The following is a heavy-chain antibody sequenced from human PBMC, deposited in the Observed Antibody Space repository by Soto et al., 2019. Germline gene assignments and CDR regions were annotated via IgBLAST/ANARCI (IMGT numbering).Heavy chain of an antibody. CDR2: ISYDGSNK. Sequence: GGSLRLSCAASGFTFSNYGMHWVRQAPGKGLEWVAVISYDGSNKYYADSVKGRLTISRDNSKNTLYLQMNSLRAEDTAVYYCAKQLGYCSSTSCRDYYYGMDVWGQGTTVTVSS. CDR1: GFTFSNYG. CDR3: AKQLGYCSSTSCRDYYYGMDV. D-gene: IGHD2-2*01. V-gene: IGHV3-30*18. J-gene: IGHJ6*02.